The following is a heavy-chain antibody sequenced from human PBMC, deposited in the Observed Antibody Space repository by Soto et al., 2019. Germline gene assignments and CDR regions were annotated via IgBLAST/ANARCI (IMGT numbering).Heavy chain of an antibody. CDR3: ARLVYDTRLNYMYFDF. Sequence: SETLSLTCDVSRYSINNNNWWSWVRQPPGGGLEWIGELHHGGSTNYNPSLESRATFSVDISKNQFFLKLTSVTAADTAIYFCARLVYDTRLNYMYFDFWGQGALVTVSS. D-gene: IGHD3-10*01. CDR2: LHHGGST. CDR1: RYSINNNNW. J-gene: IGHJ4*02. V-gene: IGHV4-4*02.